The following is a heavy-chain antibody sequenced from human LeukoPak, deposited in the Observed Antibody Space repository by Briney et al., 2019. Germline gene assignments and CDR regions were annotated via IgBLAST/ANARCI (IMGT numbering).Heavy chain of an antibody. Sequence: TPSETLSLTCTVSGGSINNGGYYWSWIRQHPGKGLEWIGYIYYSGSSYYNPSLRSRVTISVDTSKNHFSLKLSSVTAADTAVYYCARNRDGYNSFDYWGREPWSPSPQ. CDR1: GGSINNGGYY. CDR3: ARNRDGYNSFDY. V-gene: IGHV4-31*03. CDR2: IYYSGSS. D-gene: IGHD5-24*01. J-gene: IGHJ4*02.